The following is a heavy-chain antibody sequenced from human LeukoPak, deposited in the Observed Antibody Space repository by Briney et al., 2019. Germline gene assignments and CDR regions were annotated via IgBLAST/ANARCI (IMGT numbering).Heavy chain of an antibody. Sequence: GGSPRLSCAASGFTFSSYSMNWVRQAPGKGLEWVSSISSSSSYIYYADSVKGRFTISRDNAKNSLYLQMNSLRAEDTAVYYCARGLDCSSTSCRLVEGYYYYYYMDVWGEGTTVTVSS. D-gene: IGHD2-2*01. CDR2: ISSSSSYI. J-gene: IGHJ6*03. CDR3: ARGLDCSSTSCRLVEGYYYYYYMDV. V-gene: IGHV3-21*01. CDR1: GFTFSSYS.